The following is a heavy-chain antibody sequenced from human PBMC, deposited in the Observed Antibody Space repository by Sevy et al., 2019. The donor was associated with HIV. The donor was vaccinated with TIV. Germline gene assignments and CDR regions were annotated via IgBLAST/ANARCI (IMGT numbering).Heavy chain of an antibody. Sequence: GESLKISCKGSGYSFTSYWIGWVRQMPGKGLEWMGIIYPGDSDTRDSPSFQGQVTISADKSISTAYLQWSSLKASDTAMYYCARHTAPHCNSTSCYRPSDRFFDYWGQGTLVTVSS. CDR3: ARHTAPHCNSTSCYRPSDRFFDY. CDR1: GYSFTSYW. D-gene: IGHD2-2*01. V-gene: IGHV5-51*01. J-gene: IGHJ4*02. CDR2: IYPGDSDT.